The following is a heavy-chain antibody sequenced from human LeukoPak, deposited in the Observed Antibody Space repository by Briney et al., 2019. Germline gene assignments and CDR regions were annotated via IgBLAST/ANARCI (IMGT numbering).Heavy chain of an antibody. J-gene: IGHJ4*02. CDR1: GFTFSSYG. CDR3: AKDRGDYFDY. V-gene: IGHV3-30*02. Sequence: GGSLGLSCAASGFTFSSYGMHWVRQAPGKGLEWVAFIRYDGSNKYYADSVKGRFTISRDNSKNTLYLQMNSLRAEDTAVYYCAKDRGDYFDYWGQGTLVTVSS. CDR2: IRYDGSNK.